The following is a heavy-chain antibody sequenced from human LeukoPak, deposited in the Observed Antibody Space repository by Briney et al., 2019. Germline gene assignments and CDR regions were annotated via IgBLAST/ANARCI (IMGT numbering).Heavy chain of an antibody. Sequence: SETLSLTCTVSGGSICTYYWSWIRQPPGKGLEWIGYIYYSGSTNYNPSLKSRVTISVDTSKNQFSLKLSSVTAADTAVYYCASTVVVAATRSFDPWGQGTLVTVSS. D-gene: IGHD2-15*01. V-gene: IGHV4-59*01. CDR1: GGSICTYY. CDR2: IYYSGST. CDR3: ASTVVVAATRSFDP. J-gene: IGHJ5*02.